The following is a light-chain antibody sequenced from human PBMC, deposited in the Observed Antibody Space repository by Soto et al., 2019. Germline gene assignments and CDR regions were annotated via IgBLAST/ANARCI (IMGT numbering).Light chain of an antibody. J-gene: IGKJ2*01. Sequence: EIVLTQSPGTLTLSPGERGALSCRASQSVGSHLAWYQQKPGQAPRLLIYDTSNRATGIPVRFSGSGSETDFTLTISSLEPEDLAVYYCQRRTNWPETFGQGTKVDI. CDR1: QSVGSH. CDR2: DTS. CDR3: QRRTNWPET. V-gene: IGKV3-11*01.